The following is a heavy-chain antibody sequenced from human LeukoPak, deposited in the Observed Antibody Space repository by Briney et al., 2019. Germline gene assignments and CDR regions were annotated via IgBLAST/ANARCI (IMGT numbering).Heavy chain of an antibody. J-gene: IGHJ6*02. CDR3: AREYSNRIPGSFGYYYYGMDV. CDR2: IKPDGNDK. Sequence: GGSLRLSCAASGFTFSIHWMTWVRQAPGKGLEWVATIKPDGNDKYFVDSVKGRFTISRDNAKNTLYLQMNSLRAEDTAVYYCAREYSNRIPGSFGYYYYGMDVWGQGTTVTVSS. CDR1: GFTFSIHW. V-gene: IGHV3-7*01. D-gene: IGHD4-11*01.